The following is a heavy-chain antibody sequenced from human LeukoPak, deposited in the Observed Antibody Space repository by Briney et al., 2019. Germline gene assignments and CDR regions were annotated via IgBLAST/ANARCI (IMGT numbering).Heavy chain of an antibody. CDR1: GFTFSSYS. V-gene: IGHV3-21*01. Sequence: GGSLRLSCAASGFTFSSYSMNWVRQAPGKGLEWVSSISSSSSYIYYADSVKGRFTISRDNAKNSLYLQMNSLRAKDTAVYYCARVSGSYFAADYWGQGTLVTVSS. D-gene: IGHD1-26*01. CDR2: ISSSSSYI. CDR3: ARVSGSYFAADY. J-gene: IGHJ4*02.